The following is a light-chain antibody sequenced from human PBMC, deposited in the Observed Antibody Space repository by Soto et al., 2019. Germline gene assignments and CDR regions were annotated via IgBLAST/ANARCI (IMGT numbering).Light chain of an antibody. CDR1: QSVSSN. CDR3: QQYTNWPPWT. V-gene: IGKV3-15*01. J-gene: IGKJ1*01. CDR2: GAS. Sequence: IVMTQSPATLSVSPGERATLSCRASQSVSSNLAWYQRRPGQAPRLLIYGASTRATGIPARFSGSGSGTDFTLTISSLQPEDFAVYYCQQYTNWPPWTFGQGTKVEIK.